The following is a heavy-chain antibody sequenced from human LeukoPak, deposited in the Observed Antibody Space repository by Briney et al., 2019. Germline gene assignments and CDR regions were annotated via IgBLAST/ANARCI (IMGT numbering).Heavy chain of an antibody. D-gene: IGHD2-15*01. CDR2: IFHDGTT. V-gene: IGHV4-38-2*02. Sequence: SETLSLTCSVSNYFITTAYYWGWIRQPPGKGLEWIGNIFHDGTTYYNPSLKSRVTISLDSSKNQFSLKLGSVTAADTAVYYCAREVRFCTGDTCYRWFDPWGQGTLVTVSS. CDR3: AREVRFCTGDTCYRWFDP. CDR1: NYFITTAYY. J-gene: IGHJ5*02.